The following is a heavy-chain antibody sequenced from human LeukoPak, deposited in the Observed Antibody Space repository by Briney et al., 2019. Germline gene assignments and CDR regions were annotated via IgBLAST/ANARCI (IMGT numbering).Heavy chain of an antibody. CDR2: IYSGGST. CDR1: GFTVSSNY. J-gene: IGHJ4*02. D-gene: IGHD4-17*01. Sequence: GGSLRLSCAASGFTVSSNYMSWVRQAPGKGLEWVSVIYSGGSTYYADSVKGRFTISRDNSKNTLYLQMNSLRAEDTAVYYCARANDYGDYPEPVYWGQGTLVTVSS. V-gene: IGHV3-53*01. CDR3: ARANDYGDYPEPVY.